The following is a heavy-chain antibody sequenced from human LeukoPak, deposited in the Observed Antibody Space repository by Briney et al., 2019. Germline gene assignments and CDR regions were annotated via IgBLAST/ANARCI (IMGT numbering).Heavy chain of an antibody. Sequence: TGGSLRLSCAASEFTFSNYVMNWVRQAPGKGLEWVSSIRQSGDITYYADSVKGRFTISRDNSKNTLSLQMNSLSREGTAIYCVRRGGSDGWGAFDIWGQGTVVTVSS. D-gene: IGHD5-24*01. CDR1: EFTFSNYV. CDR3: RRGGSDGWGAFDI. V-gene: IGHV3-23*01. CDR2: IRQSGDIT. J-gene: IGHJ3*02.